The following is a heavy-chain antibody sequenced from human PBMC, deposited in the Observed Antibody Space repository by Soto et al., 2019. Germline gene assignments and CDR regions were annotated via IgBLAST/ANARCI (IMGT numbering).Heavy chain of an antibody. V-gene: IGHV4-4*07. CDR3: ARGAYGSGTSPNWFDP. CDR1: GASIGTYY. D-gene: IGHD3-10*01. Sequence: QVQLQESGPGLVKPSETLSLTCTVSGASIGTYYWSWIRQPAGKGLEWLGRFSTTGSTDYNPSLKSRVTVSVDTSKNQFSLKLNSVTAADTAVYFCARGAYGSGTSPNWFDPWGQGTLVTVSS. J-gene: IGHJ5*02. CDR2: FSTTGST.